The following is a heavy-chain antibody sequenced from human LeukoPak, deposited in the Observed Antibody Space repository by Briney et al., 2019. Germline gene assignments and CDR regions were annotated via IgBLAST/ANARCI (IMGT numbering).Heavy chain of an antibody. J-gene: IGHJ4*02. CDR1: GGSISSYY. CDR3: ARVRTLGATTYYFDY. Sequence: SETLSLTCTVSGGSISSYYWSWIRQPAGKGLEWIGRIYTSGTTHYNPSLKSRVTMSVDTSKNQFSLKLSSVTAADTAVYYCARVRTLGATTYYFDYWGQGTLVTVSS. V-gene: IGHV4-4*07. CDR2: IYTSGTT. D-gene: IGHD1-26*01.